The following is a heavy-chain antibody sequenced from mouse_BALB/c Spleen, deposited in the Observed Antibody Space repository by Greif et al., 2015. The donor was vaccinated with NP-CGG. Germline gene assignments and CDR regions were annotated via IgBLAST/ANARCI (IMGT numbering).Heavy chain of an antibody. CDR2: ISSGSSTI. Sequence: EVKVEESGGGLVQPGGSRKLSCAASGFTFSSFGMHWVRQAPEKGLEWVAYISSGSSTIYYADTVKGRFTISRDNPKNTLFLQMTSLRSEDTAMYYCARSDYYGSSYWYFDVWGAGTTVTVSS. J-gene: IGHJ1*01. CDR1: GFTFSSFG. D-gene: IGHD1-1*01. V-gene: IGHV5-17*02. CDR3: ARSDYYGSSYWYFDV.